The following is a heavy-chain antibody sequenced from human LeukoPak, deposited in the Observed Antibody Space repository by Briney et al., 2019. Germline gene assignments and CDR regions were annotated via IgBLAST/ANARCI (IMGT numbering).Heavy chain of an antibody. Sequence: GSLRLSCAASGFTFSDYYMSWIRRPPGKGLEWIGYIYYSGSTNYNPSLKSRVTISVDTSKDQFSLKLSSVTAADTAVYYCARNTAMVEFDYWGQGTLVTVSS. V-gene: IGHV4-59*01. CDR3: ARNTAMVEFDY. CDR2: IYYSGST. J-gene: IGHJ4*02. CDR1: GFTFSDYY. D-gene: IGHD5-18*01.